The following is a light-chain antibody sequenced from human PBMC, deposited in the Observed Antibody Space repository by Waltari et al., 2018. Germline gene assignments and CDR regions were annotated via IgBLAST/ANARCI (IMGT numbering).Light chain of an antibody. V-gene: IGLV3-25*03. J-gene: IGLJ2*01. CDR1: ALPTQS. CDR3: QSADSSGTYIV. Sequence: SYDLTQPPSASVSPGQTARITCSGDALPTQSAYWYQQKAGQAPVVVIHKDSDRPSGIPERFSGSNSGTTVTLTISGVQAEDEADYYCQSADSSGTYIVFGGGTKLTVL. CDR2: KDS.